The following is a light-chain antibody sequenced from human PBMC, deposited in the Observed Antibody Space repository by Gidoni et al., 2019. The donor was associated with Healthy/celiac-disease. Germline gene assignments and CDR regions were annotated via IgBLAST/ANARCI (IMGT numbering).Light chain of an antibody. CDR2: AAA. Sequence: IQMTTSPSSLSASVGDRVTITCRASQSISSYLNWYQQKPEKAAKILIYAAASLQSGVPSRFSGSGAGTDFTLTISSLQPEDFATYYCQQSYSTAWTFGQGTKVEIK. V-gene: IGKV1-39*01. CDR3: QQSYSTAWT. CDR1: QSISSY. J-gene: IGKJ1*01.